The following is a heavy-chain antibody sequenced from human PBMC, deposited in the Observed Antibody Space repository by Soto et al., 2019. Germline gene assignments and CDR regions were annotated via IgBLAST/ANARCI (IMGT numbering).Heavy chain of an antibody. CDR2: ISSSSSTI. CDR1: GFTFSSYS. J-gene: IGHJ4*02. D-gene: IGHD3-3*01. V-gene: IGHV3-48*01. Sequence: GGSLRLSCAASGFTFSSYSMNWDRQAPGKGLEWVSYISSSSSTIYYADSVKGRFTISRDNAKNSLYLQMNSLRAEDTAVYYCARDFDFWSGYYTLFDYWGQGTLVTVSS. CDR3: ARDFDFWSGYYTLFDY.